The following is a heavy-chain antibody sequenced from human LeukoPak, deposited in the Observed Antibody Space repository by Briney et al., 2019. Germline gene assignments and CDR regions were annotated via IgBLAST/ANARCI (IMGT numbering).Heavy chain of an antibody. J-gene: IGHJ4*02. CDR1: GFTFNTVW. Sequence: GGSLRLSCTASGFTFNTVWMTWVRQAPGKGLEWVGRIKSKTDGERSDYAAAVKGRFIISRADSEDTLFLQMKSLKTEDTAVYYCTTVHGAGPVNFDYWGQGSLVTVSS. CDR3: TTVHGAGPVNFDY. V-gene: IGHV3-15*01. CDR2: IKSKTDGERS. D-gene: IGHD3-16*01.